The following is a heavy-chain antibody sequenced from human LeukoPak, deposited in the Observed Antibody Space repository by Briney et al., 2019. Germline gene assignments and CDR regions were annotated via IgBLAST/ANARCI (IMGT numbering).Heavy chain of an antibody. J-gene: IGHJ4*02. CDR2: ISSSSFFI. CDR3: AKSDYFDS. Sequence: GGSLRLSCAASGFTFSSYAMSWVRQAPGKGLEWVSSISSSSFFISYADSVKGRFTISRDNAKNSLYLQMKSLRAEDTAVYYCAKSDYFDSWGQGTLVTVSS. V-gene: IGHV3-21*01. CDR1: GFTFSSYA.